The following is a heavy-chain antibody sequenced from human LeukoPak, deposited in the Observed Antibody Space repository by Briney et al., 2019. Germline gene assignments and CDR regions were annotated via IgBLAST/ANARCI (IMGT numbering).Heavy chain of an antibody. CDR1: GGSISSYY. CDR3: ARDIAAAGTEN. V-gene: IGHV4-4*07. CDR2: IYTSGST. Sequence: SETLSLTCTVSGGSISSYYWSWIRQPAGKGLDWIGRIYTSGSTNYNPSLKSRVTMSVDTSKNQFSLKLSSVTAADTAVYYCARDIAAAGTENWGQGTLVTVSS. D-gene: IGHD6-13*01. J-gene: IGHJ4*02.